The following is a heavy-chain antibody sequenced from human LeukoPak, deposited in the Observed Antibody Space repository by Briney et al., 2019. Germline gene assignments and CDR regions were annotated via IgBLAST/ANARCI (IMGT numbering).Heavy chain of an antibody. D-gene: IGHD3-16*01. J-gene: IGHJ4*02. V-gene: IGHV1-8*01. Sequence: ASVKVSCKASGYTFTSYDINWVRQAPGQGLEWMGWMNPNSGNTGYAQKFQGRVTMTRNTSISTAYMELSRLRSEDTAVYYCARAVWGPRSGVKRLRKLGGSRYYFDYWGQGTLVTVSS. CDR1: GYTFTSYD. CDR2: MNPNSGNT. CDR3: ARAVWGPRSGVKRLRKLGGSRYYFDY.